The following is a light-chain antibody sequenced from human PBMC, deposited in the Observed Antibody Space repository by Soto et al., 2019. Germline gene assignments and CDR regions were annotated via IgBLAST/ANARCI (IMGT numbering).Light chain of an antibody. V-gene: IGKV3-11*01. CDR3: QQRSNWPSLT. J-gene: IGKJ4*01. CDR1: QSLSGN. Sequence: DIVLTQSPATLSVSPGERATLSCRASQSLSGNLAWYQQKPGQAPRLLISDASNRATGIPARFSGSGSETDFTLTISSLEPEDSAVYYCQQRSNWPSLTFGGGTKVDIK. CDR2: DAS.